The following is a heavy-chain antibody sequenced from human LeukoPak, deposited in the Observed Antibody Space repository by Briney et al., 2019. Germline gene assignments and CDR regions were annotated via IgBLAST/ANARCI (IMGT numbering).Heavy chain of an antibody. CDR2: IYTSGST. V-gene: IGHV4-4*07. CDR1: SGSISSYY. D-gene: IGHD3-3*01. J-gene: IGHJ5*02. CDR3: ARGHGSGLEWLLSWFDP. Sequence: SETLSLTCTVSSGSISSYYWSWIRQPAGKGLEWIGRIYTSGSTNYNPSLKSRVTMSVDTSKNQFSLKLSSVTAADTAVYYCARGHGSGLEWLLSWFDPWGQGTLVTVSS.